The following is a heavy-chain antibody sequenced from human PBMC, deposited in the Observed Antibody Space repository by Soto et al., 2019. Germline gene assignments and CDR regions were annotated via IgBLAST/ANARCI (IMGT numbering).Heavy chain of an antibody. CDR1: GYTFSNYA. CDR2: INDGNGNT. J-gene: IGHJ5*02. D-gene: IGHD6-6*01. CDR3: ARDGDSSSARVDP. V-gene: IGHV1-3*01. Sequence: QVQLVQSGAEVKKPGASVKVSCKASGYTFSNYAVHWVRQGPGQGLEWMGWINDGNGNTKYSQKFQGRVTITRDTSASTAYMELSSLRSEDTAVYYCARDGDSSSARVDPWGQGTLVTVSS.